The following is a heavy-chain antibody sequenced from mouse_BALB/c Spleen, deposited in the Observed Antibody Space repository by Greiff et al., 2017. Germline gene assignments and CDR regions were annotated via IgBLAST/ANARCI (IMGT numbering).Heavy chain of an antibody. CDR1: GFTFSSYG. CDR3: ARRGAYYGNLYYAMDY. J-gene: IGHJ4*01. D-gene: IGHD2-10*01. CDR2: ISSGGSYT. Sequence: EVKLQESGGDLVKPGGSLKLSCAASGFTFSSYGMSWVRQTPDKRLEWVATISSGGSYTYYPDSVKGRFTISRDNAKNTLYLQMSSLKSEDTAMYYCARRGAYYGNLYYAMDYWGQGTSVTVSS. V-gene: IGHV5-6*02.